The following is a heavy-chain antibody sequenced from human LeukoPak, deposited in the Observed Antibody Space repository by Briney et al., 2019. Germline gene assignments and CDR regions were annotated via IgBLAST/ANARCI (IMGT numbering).Heavy chain of an antibody. CDR3: VSTTPLGGWYGEWYFFDY. CDR1: GGSISSYY. CDR2: IYYSGST. V-gene: IGHV4-59*08. Sequence: SETLSLTCTVSGGSISSYYWSWIRQPPGKGLEWIGYIYYSGSTNYNPSLKSRVTISVDTSKNQFSLKLSSVTAAETAVYYCVSTTPLGGWYGEWYFFDYWGQGTLVTVSS. J-gene: IGHJ4*02. D-gene: IGHD6-19*01.